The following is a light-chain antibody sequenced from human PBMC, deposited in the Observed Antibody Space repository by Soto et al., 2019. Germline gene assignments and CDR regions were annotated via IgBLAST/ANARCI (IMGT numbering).Light chain of an antibody. J-gene: IGKJ2*01. CDR2: DAS. CDR1: QSVSRSY. CDR3: QQYGSSLYT. V-gene: IGKV3-20*01. Sequence: EIMLTQSPGTLSLSPGERATLSCRASQSVSRSYLAWYQQKPGQAPRLLIYDASSRATGIPDRFSGSGSGTDFALTISRLEPEDFAVYYCQQYGSSLYTFGQGTKLEIK.